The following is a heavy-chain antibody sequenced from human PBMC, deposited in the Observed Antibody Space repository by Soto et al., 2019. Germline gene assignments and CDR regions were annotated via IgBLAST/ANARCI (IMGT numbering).Heavy chain of an antibody. V-gene: IGHV3-7*01. D-gene: IGHD2-2*01. CDR1: GGTCSSYW. Sequence: GRSLRLSCAASGGTCSSYWMSRVSKAPGKGLEWVANIKQDGSEKYYVDPVKGRFTISRDNAKNSLYLQMNSLRAEDTAVYYCARDHSSVGCSSSSCCHCMDVWGQGTTVTVSS. CDR2: IKQDGSEK. CDR3: ARDHSSVGCSSSSCCHCMDV. J-gene: IGHJ6*02.